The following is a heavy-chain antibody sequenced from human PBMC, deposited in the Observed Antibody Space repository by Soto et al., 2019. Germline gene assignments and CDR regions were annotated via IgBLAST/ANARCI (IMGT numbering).Heavy chain of an antibody. Sequence: SVKVSCKASGGTFSSYTISWVRQAPGQGLEWMGRIIPILGIANYAQKFQGRVTMTEDTSTDTAYMELSSLRSEDTAVYYCATSRYYYGSDSYYYHGMDVWGQGTTVTVSS. CDR2: IIPILGIA. J-gene: IGHJ6*02. CDR1: GGTFSSYT. CDR3: ATSRYYYGSDSYYYHGMDV. D-gene: IGHD3-10*01. V-gene: IGHV1-69*02.